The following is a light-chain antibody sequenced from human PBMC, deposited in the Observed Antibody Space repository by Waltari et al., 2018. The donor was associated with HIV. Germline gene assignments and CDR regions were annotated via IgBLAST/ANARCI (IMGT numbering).Light chain of an antibody. J-gene: IGLJ2*01. CDR2: EVT. CDR1: LQASQY. V-gene: IGLV2-14*01. Sequence: QSALTQPASVSGSPGQSITISCNLQASQYVSWYQRHPGKAPKVIIYEVTNRPSGLSNRFSGSKSGNTATLTISGLQPEDEADYFCTSYISGTSPVFGRGTRVTVL. CDR3: TSYISGTSPV.